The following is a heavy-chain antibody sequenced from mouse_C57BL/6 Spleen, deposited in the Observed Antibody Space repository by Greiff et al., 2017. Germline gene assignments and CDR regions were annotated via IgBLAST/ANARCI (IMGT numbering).Heavy chain of an antibody. Sequence: VKLVESGAELVRPGASVKLSCKASGYTFTSYWMHWVKQRPGQGLEWIGNINPSNGGTNYNEKFKSKATLTVDKSSSTAYMQLSSLTSEDSAVSYCARVREGTWGQGTTLTVSS. CDR2: INPSNGGT. CDR1: GYTFTSYW. J-gene: IGHJ2*01. D-gene: IGHD3-3*01. CDR3: ARVREGT. V-gene: IGHV1-53*01.